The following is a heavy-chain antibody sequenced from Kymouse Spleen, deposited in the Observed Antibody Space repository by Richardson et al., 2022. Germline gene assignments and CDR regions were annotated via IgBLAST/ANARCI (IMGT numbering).Heavy chain of an antibody. CDR2: IRSKANSYAT. CDR1: GFTFSGSA. CDR3: TSPSIAVAGPEYFQH. D-gene: IGHD6-19*01. J-gene: IGHJ1*01. Sequence: EVQLVESGGGLVQPGGSLKLSCAASGFTFSGSAMHWVRQASGKGLEWVGRIRSKANSYATAYAASVKGRFTISRDDSKNTAYLQMNSLKTEDTAVYYCTSPSIAVAGPEYFQHWGQGTLVTVSS. V-gene: IGHV3-73*02.